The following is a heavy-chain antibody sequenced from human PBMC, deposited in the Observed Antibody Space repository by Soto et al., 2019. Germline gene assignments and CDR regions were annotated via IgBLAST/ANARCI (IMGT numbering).Heavy chain of an antibody. CDR2: INAGNGNT. J-gene: IGHJ6*04. CDR3: APAPRTIAARPELDV. V-gene: IGHV1-3*01. CDR1: GYTFTSYA. Sequence: ASVKVSCKASGYTFTSYAMHWARQAPGQRLEWMGWINAGNGNTKYSQKFQGRFTISRDNSKNTLYLQMNSLRDEDTAVYYCAPAPRTIAARPELDVWGKGTTVTVSS. D-gene: IGHD6-6*01.